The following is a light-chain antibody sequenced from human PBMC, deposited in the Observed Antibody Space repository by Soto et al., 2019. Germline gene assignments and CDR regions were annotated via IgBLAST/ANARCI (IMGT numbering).Light chain of an antibody. CDR1: SSDVGGYNY. CDR3: CSYAGENLYV. J-gene: IGLJ1*01. V-gene: IGLV2-11*01. CDR2: DVS. Sequence: QSALTQPRSVSGSPGQSVTISCTGTSSDVGGYNYVSWYQQHPGKAPKLMIYDVSKRPSGVPDRFSGSKSGNTASLTISELQAEDEADYYCCSYAGENLYVFGTGTKLTVL.